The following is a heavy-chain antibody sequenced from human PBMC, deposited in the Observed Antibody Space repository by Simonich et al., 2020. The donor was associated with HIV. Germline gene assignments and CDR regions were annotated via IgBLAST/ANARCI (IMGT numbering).Heavy chain of an antibody. Sequence: EVQLVESGGGLVNPGGSLRLSCAASGFTFLTTGMTWVSQAQGKWLEGFGRIKSKATGGTTDYAAPVKGRFTISRDDSGNTLYLQMNSLKTEDTAIYYCTTTFFSDSSGSYWGQGTLVIVSS. CDR3: TTTFFSDSSGSY. CDR1: GFTFLTTG. D-gene: IGHD3-22*01. CDR2: IKSKATGGTT. V-gene: IGHV3-15*01. J-gene: IGHJ4*02.